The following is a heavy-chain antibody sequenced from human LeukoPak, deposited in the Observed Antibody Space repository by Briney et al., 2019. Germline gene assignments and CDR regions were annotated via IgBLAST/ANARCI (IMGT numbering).Heavy chain of an antibody. J-gene: IGHJ5*02. CDR3: ARDQMVRGVIITSWFDP. V-gene: IGHV4-31*03. D-gene: IGHD3-10*01. CDR1: GGSISSGGHY. Sequence: SETLSLTCTVSGGSISSGGHYWSWIRQHPGKGLEWIGYIYYSGTTYYNPSLQSRVTISVDTSKNKFSLKMSSVTAADTAVYYCARDQMVRGVIITSWFDPWGQGTLVTVSS. CDR2: IYYSGTT.